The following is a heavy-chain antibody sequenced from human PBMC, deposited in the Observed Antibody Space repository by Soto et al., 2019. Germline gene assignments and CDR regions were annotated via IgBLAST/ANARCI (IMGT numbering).Heavy chain of an antibody. D-gene: IGHD6-19*01. V-gene: IGHV1-18*01. J-gene: IGHJ3*02. Sequence: GASVKVSCKASGYTFTSYGIGWVRQAPGQGLEWMGWISAYNGNTNYAQKLQGRVTMTTDTSTSTAYMELRSLRSDDTAVYYCARTISGWLPHDAFDIWGQGTMVTVSS. CDR2: ISAYNGNT. CDR1: GYTFTSYG. CDR3: ARTISGWLPHDAFDI.